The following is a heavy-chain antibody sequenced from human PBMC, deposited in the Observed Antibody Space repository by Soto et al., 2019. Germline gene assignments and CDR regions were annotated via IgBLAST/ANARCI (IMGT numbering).Heavy chain of an antibody. CDR1: GFTFSSYA. Sequence: GGSLRLSCAASGFTFSSYAMSWVRQAPGKGLEWVSAISGSGGSTYYADSVKGRFTISRDNSTNTLYLQMNSLRAEDKAVYYCAKEAYCYPYYYGSGSFGMDVWGQGTTVTVSS. J-gene: IGHJ6*02. D-gene: IGHD3-10*01. V-gene: IGHV3-23*01. CDR3: AKEAYCYPYYYGSGSFGMDV. CDR2: ISGSGGST.